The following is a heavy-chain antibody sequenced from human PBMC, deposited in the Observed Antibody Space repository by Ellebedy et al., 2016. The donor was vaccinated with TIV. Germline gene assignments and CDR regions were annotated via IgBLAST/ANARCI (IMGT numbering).Heavy chain of an antibody. D-gene: IGHD3-10*01. J-gene: IGHJ3*02. V-gene: IGHV1-18*01. CDR3: ARALITMVRGVKSSVGAFDI. CDR2: ISAYNGNT. Sequence: ASVKVSCKASGGTFSSYAISWVRQAPGQGLEWMGWISAYNGNTNYAQKLQGRVTMTTDTSTSTAYMELRSLRSDDTAVYYCARALITMVRGVKSSVGAFDIWGQGTMVTVSS. CDR1: GGTFSSYA.